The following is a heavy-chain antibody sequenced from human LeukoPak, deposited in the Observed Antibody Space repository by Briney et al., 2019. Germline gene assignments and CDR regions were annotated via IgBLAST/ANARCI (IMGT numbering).Heavy chain of an antibody. D-gene: IGHD3-22*01. CDR2: IKPDGSDA. CDR1: GFIFSNYW. CDR3: ARDHSYYFDTTGYYYDASDI. J-gene: IGHJ3*02. Sequence: GGSLRLSCAASGFIFSNYWMSWVRQAPGKGLEWVANIKPDGSDAHYVDSVKGRFTISRDNAKNSLYLQMNSLRAEDAAVFYCARDHSYYFDTTGYYYDASDIWGQGTMVTVSS. V-gene: IGHV3-7*04.